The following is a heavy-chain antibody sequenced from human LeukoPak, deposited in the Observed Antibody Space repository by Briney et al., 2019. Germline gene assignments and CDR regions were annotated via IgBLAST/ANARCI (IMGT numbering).Heavy chain of an antibody. D-gene: IGHD3-3*01. Sequence: ASVKVSCKASGYTFTSYGISWVRQAPGQGLEWMGWISAYNGKTNYAQKLQGRVTMTTDTSTSTAYMELRSLRSDDTAVYYCARVSGDFWSGYKGYYFDYWGQGTLVTVSS. V-gene: IGHV1-18*01. CDR3: ARVSGDFWSGYKGYYFDY. CDR2: ISAYNGKT. J-gene: IGHJ4*02. CDR1: GYTFTSYG.